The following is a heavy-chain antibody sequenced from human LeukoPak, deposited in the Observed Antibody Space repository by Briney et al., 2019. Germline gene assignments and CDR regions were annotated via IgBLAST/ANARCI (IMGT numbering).Heavy chain of an antibody. CDR1: GGSFSLYY. CDR3: ARRPCSFCWFDP. Sequence: SETLSLTCGVYGGSFSLYYWSWIRQPPGKGLEWIGEINHSGSTNYNPSLKSRVTISVDTSKYQFSLKLNSVTAADTAVYYCARRPCSFCWFDPWGQGTLVTVSS. D-gene: IGHD2-15*01. J-gene: IGHJ5*02. CDR2: INHSGST. V-gene: IGHV4-34*01.